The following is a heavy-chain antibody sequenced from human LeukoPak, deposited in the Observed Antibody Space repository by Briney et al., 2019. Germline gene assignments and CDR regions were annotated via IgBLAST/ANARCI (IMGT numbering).Heavy chain of an antibody. CDR2: FKTNYNQV. J-gene: IGHJ4*02. CDR3: ARSVPDYTRFDF. CDR1: GFSFTDYA. Sequence: PGGSLRLSCVASGFSFTDYAMNWVRQAPGKGLEWVSTFKTNYNQVYYAESVRGRFTMSTDNSKKTAYLQMNSLRVGDTALYYCARSVPDYTRFDFWGQGALVTVSS. D-gene: IGHD4-11*01. V-gene: IGHV3-23*05.